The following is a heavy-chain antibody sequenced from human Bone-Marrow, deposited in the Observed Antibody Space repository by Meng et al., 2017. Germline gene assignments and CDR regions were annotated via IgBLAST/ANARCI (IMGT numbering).Heavy chain of an antibody. J-gene: IGHJ6*02. D-gene: IGHD6-13*01. CDR1: GGTFSSYA. V-gene: IGHV1-69*06. CDR2: IIPIFGTA. CDR3: ARDDQPSQQLSSGRGMDV. Sequence: SVKVSCKASGGTFSSYAISWVRQAPGQGLEWMGGIIPIFGTANYAQKFQGRVTITADKSTSTACMELSSLRSEDTAVYYCARDDQPSQQLSSGRGMDVWGQGTTVTVSS.